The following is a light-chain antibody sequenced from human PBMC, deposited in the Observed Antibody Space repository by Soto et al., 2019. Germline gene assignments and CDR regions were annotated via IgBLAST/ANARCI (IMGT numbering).Light chain of an antibody. J-gene: IGKJ4*01. CDR3: QQYYDYPPLI. CDR2: GAS. Sequence: EIVMTQSPATLSVSLGERATLSCRASRNINRKLAWYQQKPGQAPRLLISGASTRATGIPARFSGSGSGTEFTLTISSLQSEDFAVYYCQQYYDYPPLISGGGTKVEIK. V-gene: IGKV3-15*01. CDR1: RNINRK.